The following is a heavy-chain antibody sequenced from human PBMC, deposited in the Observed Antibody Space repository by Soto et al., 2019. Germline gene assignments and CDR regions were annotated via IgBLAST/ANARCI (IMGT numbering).Heavy chain of an antibody. J-gene: IGHJ6*03. D-gene: IGHD2-15*01. CDR1: GFTFDDYG. CDR3: ARGSGASCNAPYDDMDV. CDR2: INCKGDGA. Sequence: EVQVVESGGTVVRPGGSLRLSCEASGFTFDDYGVSWVRQVPGSGLEWVSSINCKGDGARYGDSVKGRFSISRDNAKNSLYLQKNRLRAVDTALCHCARGSGASCNAPYDDMDVWGKGTTVTVSS. V-gene: IGHV3-20*01.